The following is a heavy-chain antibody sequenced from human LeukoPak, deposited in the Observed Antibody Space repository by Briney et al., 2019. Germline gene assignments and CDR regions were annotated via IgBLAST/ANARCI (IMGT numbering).Heavy chain of an antibody. Sequence: GASVKVSCKASGYTFTSYGISWVRQAPGQGLEWMGWISAYNGNTNYAQKLQGRVTMTTDTSTSTAYMELRSLRSDDTAVYYCARVPLWFGDLNYFDYWGQGTLVTVSS. J-gene: IGHJ4*02. CDR2: ISAYNGNT. CDR1: GYTFTSYG. D-gene: IGHD3-10*01. CDR3: ARVPLWFGDLNYFDY. V-gene: IGHV1-18*01.